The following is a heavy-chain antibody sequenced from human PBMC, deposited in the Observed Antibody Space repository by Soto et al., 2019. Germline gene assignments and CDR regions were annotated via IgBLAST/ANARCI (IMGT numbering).Heavy chain of an antibody. J-gene: IGHJ4*02. CDR3: ASAQSRDWHQYYFDP. Sequence: QVHLQESGPGLVKPSETLSLTCAVSNDSINSDNWWIWVRQSPGKGLEWIGEIYQSGSTNITPSLKSRVSISVDKSQNGFPLELNSVTSADTAVYYCASAQSRDWHQYYFDPWHQGILVTVAS. CDR2: IYQSGST. V-gene: IGHV4-4*02. D-gene: IGHD6-19*01. CDR1: NDSINSDNW.